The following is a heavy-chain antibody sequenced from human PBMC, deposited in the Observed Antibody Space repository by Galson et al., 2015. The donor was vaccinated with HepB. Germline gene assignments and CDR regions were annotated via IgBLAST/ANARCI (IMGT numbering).Heavy chain of an antibody. V-gene: IGHV1-2*04. J-gene: IGHJ4*02. CDR1: GYTFTGYY. CDR2: INPNSGGT. D-gene: IGHD1-26*01. CDR3: ARERVGSSRWELLY. Sequence: SVKVSCKASGYTFTGYYMHWVRQAPGQGLEWMGWINPNSGGTNYEQKFQGWVTMTRDTSISTAYMELSRLRSDDTAVYYCARERVGSSRWELLYWGQGTLVTVSS.